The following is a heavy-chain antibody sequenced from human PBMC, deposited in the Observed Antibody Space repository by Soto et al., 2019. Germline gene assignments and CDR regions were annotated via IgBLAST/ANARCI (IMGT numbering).Heavy chain of an antibody. J-gene: IGHJ1*01. CDR2: VHHTGST. D-gene: IGHD1-1*01. CDR3: ARGLWNDVFQY. V-gene: IGHV4-30-2*01. Sequence: SETLSLTCAVSGGSISSGGYSWTWIRQPPGKGLEWIGYVHHTGSTTYNPSLKTRVNISVDRPNNQFFLTLTSATAADSAIYYCARGLWNDVFQYWGRGSLVTVSS. CDR1: GGSISSGGYS.